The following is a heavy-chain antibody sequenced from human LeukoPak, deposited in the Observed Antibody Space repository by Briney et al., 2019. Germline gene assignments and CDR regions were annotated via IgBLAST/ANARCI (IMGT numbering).Heavy chain of an antibody. CDR1: GYTFTAYY. J-gene: IGHJ6*02. D-gene: IGHD2-15*01. Sequence: ASVTVSFKASGYTFTAYYMHWVRQAPGQGREWMGMINPSGGSTSYAQKFQGRVTITRDTSTSTVYMELSSLRSEDTAMYYCARGSNGGKGNYYYYYGMDVWGQGTTVTVS. CDR2: INPSGGST. CDR3: ARGSNGGKGNYYYYYGMDV. V-gene: IGHV1-46*01.